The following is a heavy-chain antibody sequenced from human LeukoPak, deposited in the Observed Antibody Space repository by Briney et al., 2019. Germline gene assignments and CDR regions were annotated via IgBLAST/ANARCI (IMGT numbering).Heavy chain of an antibody. CDR2: ISGDGRST. Sequence: VGSLRLSCAASEFTFSNYWMHWVRQAPGKGLVWVSRISGDGRSTSYADSVKGRFTISRDNAKNTMYMQMNSLRAEETAVYYCARDTLFCSGGYCYHDIWGQGTMVTVYS. J-gene: IGHJ3*02. CDR1: EFTFSNYW. D-gene: IGHD2-15*01. V-gene: IGHV3-74*01. CDR3: ARDTLFCSGGYCYHDI.